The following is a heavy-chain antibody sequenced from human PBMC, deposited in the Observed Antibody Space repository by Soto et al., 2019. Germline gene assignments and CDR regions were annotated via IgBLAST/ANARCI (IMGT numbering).Heavy chain of an antibody. CDR3: ARQPADYGDYYFDY. D-gene: IGHD4-17*01. CDR1: GGSISSSSYY. J-gene: IGHJ4*02. V-gene: IGHV4-39*01. Sequence: QLQLQESGPGLVKPSETLSLTCTVSGGSISSSSYYWGWIRQPPGKGLEWIGSIYYSGSTYYNPSLKSRVTISVDTSKNQFSLKLSSVTAADTAVYYCARQPADYGDYYFDYWGQGTLVTVSS. CDR2: IYYSGST.